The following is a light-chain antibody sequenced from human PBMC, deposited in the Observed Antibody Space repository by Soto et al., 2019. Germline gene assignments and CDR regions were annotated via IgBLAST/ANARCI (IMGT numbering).Light chain of an antibody. V-gene: IGKV1-39*01. CDR2: AAS. CDR1: QSISSY. J-gene: IGKJ2*01. Sequence: DIQMTQSPSSLSASVGDRVTITCRASQSISSYLNWYQQKPGKAPKLLIYAASSLQSEVPSRFSGSGSGTDFTLTISSLQPEDFATYYCQQSYSTPVFGQGTKLEIK. CDR3: QQSYSTPV.